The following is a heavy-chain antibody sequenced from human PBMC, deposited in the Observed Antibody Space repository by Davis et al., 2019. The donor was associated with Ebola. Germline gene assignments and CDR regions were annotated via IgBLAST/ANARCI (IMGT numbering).Heavy chain of an antibody. CDR1: GFTFSSYA. D-gene: IGHD2-15*01. CDR2: TSDSGGST. J-gene: IGHJ4*02. Sequence: GESLKISCAASGFTFSSYAMGWVRQAPGKGLEWVSTTSDSGGSTSYADSVKGRFTVSRDNSKNALYLQMNSLRVEDTAVYFCAKDRGSGYGEFDYWGQGTLVTVSS. CDR3: AKDRGSGYGEFDY. V-gene: IGHV3-23*01.